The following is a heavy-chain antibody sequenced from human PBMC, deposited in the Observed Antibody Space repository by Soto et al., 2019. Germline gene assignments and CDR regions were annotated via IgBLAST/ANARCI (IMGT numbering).Heavy chain of an antibody. D-gene: IGHD4-4*01. V-gene: IGHV3-11*01. CDR3: ARDPDTSSKIDY. J-gene: IGHJ4*02. Sequence: QVQLVESGGGLVKPGESLRLSCAASGFTFSYHYMSWVRRAPGKGLEWVAYISSSGGALYYADSVKGRFTISRDNAKNSLFLQMNSLTVEDTAVYYCARDPDTSSKIDYWGQGTLFIVSS. CDR1: GFTFSYHY. CDR2: ISSSGGAL.